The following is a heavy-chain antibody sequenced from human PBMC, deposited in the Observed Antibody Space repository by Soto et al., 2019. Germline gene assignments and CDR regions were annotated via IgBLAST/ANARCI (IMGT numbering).Heavy chain of an antibody. CDR3: ARRKIRWLQLDY. V-gene: IGHV3-30-3*01. CDR2: ISYDGSNK. Sequence: QVQLVESGGGVVQPGRSLRLSCAASGFTFSSYAMHWVRQAPGKGLEWVAVISYDGSNKYYADSVKGRFTISRDNSKNTLYLQMNSLRAEDTAVYYCARRKIRWLQLDYWGQGTLVTVSS. CDR1: GFTFSSYA. D-gene: IGHD5-12*01. J-gene: IGHJ4*02.